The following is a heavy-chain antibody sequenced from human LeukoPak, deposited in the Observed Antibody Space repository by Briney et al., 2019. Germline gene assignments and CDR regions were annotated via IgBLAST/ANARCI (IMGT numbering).Heavy chain of an antibody. CDR2: INHSGST. D-gene: IGHD1-26*01. J-gene: IGHJ4*02. CDR1: GGSFSGYY. Sequence: SETLSLTCAVYGGSFSGYYWSWIRQPPGKGLEWIGKINHSGSTNYNPSLKSRVIISVDTSKNQFSLKLSSVTAADTAVYYCARVQVGALDYWGQGTLVTVSS. CDR3: ARVQVGALDY. V-gene: IGHV4-34*01.